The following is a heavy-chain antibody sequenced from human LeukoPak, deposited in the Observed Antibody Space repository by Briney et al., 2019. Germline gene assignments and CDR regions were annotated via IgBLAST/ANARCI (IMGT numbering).Heavy chain of an antibody. CDR2: ISAYNGNT. J-gene: IGHJ5*02. CDR1: GYTFTSYG. Sequence: GASVKVSCKASGYTFTSYGISWVRQAPGQGLEWMGWISAYNGNTNYAQELQGRVTMTTDTSTSTAYMELRSLRSDDTAVYYCARVPDPELLNAHGGMVRGVSNWFDPWGQGTLVTVSS. V-gene: IGHV1-18*01. D-gene: IGHD3-10*01. CDR3: ARVPDPELLNAHGGMVRGVSNWFDP.